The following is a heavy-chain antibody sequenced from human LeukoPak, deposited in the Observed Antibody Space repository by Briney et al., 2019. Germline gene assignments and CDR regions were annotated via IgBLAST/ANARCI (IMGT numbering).Heavy chain of an antibody. D-gene: IGHD6-19*01. CDR2: IRYDGSNK. CDR3: AKGGYSSGWFDY. Sequence: PGGFLRLSCAASGFTFSSYGMHWVRQAPGKGLEWVAFIRYDGSNKYYADSVKGRFTISRDNSKNTLYLQMNSLRAEDTAVYYCAKGGYSSGWFDYWGQGTLVTVSS. V-gene: IGHV3-30*02. CDR1: GFTFSSYG. J-gene: IGHJ4*02.